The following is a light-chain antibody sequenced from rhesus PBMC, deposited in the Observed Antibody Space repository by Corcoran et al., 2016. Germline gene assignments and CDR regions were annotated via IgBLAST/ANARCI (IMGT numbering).Light chain of an antibody. J-gene: IGKJ1*01. CDR3: QQSSNLWT. CDR2: GAS. CDR1: QSVGSY. Sequence: ETVVTQSPATLSLSPGERATLSCRASQSVGSYLAWYQQKPGQAPKLLIYGASSRAPGIPDRFSGSGSGTDLTLTISSLEPEDVGVYYCQQSSNLWTFGQGTKVEIK. V-gene: IGKV3-24*04.